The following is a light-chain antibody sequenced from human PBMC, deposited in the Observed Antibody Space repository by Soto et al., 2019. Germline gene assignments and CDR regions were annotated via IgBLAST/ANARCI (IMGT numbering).Light chain of an antibody. V-gene: IGKV3-15*01. CDR3: QQYNYWPRT. CDR1: QSVSSN. J-gene: IGKJ1*01. CDR2: GAS. Sequence: EIVMTQSPGTLSASPGERATLSCRASQSVSSNLAWYQQKRGQAPRLLIYGASTRATGIPARFSGSGSGTEFTPTISSLQSEDFAVYYCQQYNYWPRTFGQGTKVEIK.